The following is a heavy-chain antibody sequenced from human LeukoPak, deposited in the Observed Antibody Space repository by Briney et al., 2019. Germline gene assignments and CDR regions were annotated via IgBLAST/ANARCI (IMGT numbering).Heavy chain of an antibody. Sequence: GGSLRLSCAASGFTFSSYAMSWVRQAPGKGLEWVSTIGDSGSTTYYADSVKGRFTISRDNSKSTLYLQLNSLRAEDTAVYYCAKLMLSGDTYYFDYWGQGTLVTVSS. J-gene: IGHJ4*02. CDR1: GFTFSSYA. CDR2: IGDSGSTT. D-gene: IGHD3-10*01. V-gene: IGHV3-23*01. CDR3: AKLMLSGDTYYFDY.